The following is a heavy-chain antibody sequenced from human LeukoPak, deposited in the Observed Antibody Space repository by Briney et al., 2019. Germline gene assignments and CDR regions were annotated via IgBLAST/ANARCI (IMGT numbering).Heavy chain of an antibody. Sequence: GGSLRLSCAASGLTVSTDNMSWVRQVPGKGLEWVSVVYSGNDGTNYADSVRGRFTISRDDSKNMVYLQMNNLRLEDAAVYYCTKRSRGYYDYWGQGTLVTVSS. J-gene: IGHJ4*02. CDR1: GLTVSTDN. D-gene: IGHD3-10*01. CDR3: TKRSRGYYDY. CDR2: VYSGNDGT. V-gene: IGHV3-66*02.